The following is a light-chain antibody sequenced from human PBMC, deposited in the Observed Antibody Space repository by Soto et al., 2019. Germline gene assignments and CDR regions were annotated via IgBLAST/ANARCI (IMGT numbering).Light chain of an antibody. Sequence: EIVLTQSPGTLSLSPGERATLSCRASQSVSSTSLAWYQQKPGQAPRLLIYGASSRATDIPDRFSGSGSGTDFRLTISRLEPEDFAVYYCQQYGNSPPRYTFGQGTKLEIK. CDR1: QSVSSTS. CDR2: GAS. J-gene: IGKJ2*01. CDR3: QQYGNSPPRYT. V-gene: IGKV3-20*01.